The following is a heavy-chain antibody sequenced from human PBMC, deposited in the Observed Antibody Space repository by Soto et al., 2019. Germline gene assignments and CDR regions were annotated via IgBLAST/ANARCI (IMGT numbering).Heavy chain of an antibody. CDR3: AHSLYDSTGYYYFNY. J-gene: IGHJ4*02. Sequence: QITLKESGPTLVKPTQTLTLTCTFSGFSLSTSGVGVGWIHQPPGKALEWLAFIFWNDDKRYSPSLKSRLTITKDTSKNQVVLTMTNMDPVDTATYFCAHSLYDSTGYYYFNYWGQGTLVTVSS. CDR2: IFWNDDK. V-gene: IGHV2-5*01. D-gene: IGHD3-22*01. CDR1: GFSLSTSGVG.